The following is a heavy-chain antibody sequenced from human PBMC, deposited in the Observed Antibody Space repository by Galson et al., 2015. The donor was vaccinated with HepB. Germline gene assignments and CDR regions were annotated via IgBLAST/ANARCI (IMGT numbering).Heavy chain of an antibody. CDR3: AATVLRSSTGAFDM. CDR1: GFSLSTGSSLTTSGVG. V-gene: IGHV2-5*02. CDR2: IYWDDDK. D-gene: IGHD2-2*01. Sequence: PALVKPTQTLTLTCTFSGFSLSTGSSLTTSGVGVGWIRQPPGKALEWLGVIYWDDDKRYSPSLKSRVTITKDTSKNQVVLTMTNMDPGDTTTYYCAATVLRSSTGAFDMWGQGTIVAVSS. J-gene: IGHJ3*02.